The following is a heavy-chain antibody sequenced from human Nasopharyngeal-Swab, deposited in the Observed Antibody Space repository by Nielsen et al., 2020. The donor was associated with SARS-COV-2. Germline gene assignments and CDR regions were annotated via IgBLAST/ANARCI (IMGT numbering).Heavy chain of an antibody. J-gene: IGHJ3*02. CDR3: ARAHSGSYFGAFDI. Sequence: GGSLRLSCAASGFTFSSYAMHWVRQAPGKGLEWVAVISYDGSNKYYADSVKGRFTIPRDNSKNTLYLQMNSLRAEDTAVYYCARAHSGSYFGAFDIWGQGTMVTVSS. CDR2: ISYDGSNK. D-gene: IGHD1-26*01. CDR1: GFTFSSYA. V-gene: IGHV3-30*04.